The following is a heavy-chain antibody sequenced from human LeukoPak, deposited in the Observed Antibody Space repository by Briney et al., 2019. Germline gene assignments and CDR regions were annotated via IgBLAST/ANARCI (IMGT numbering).Heavy chain of an antibody. CDR3: ARGRSSGWFGY. J-gene: IGHJ4*02. CDR1: GGSISSYY. D-gene: IGHD6-19*01. V-gene: IGHV4-59*01. CDR2: IYYSGST. Sequence: SETLSLTCTVSGGSISSYYWSWIRQPAGKGLEWIGYIYYSGSTNYNPSLKSRVTISVDTSKNQFSLKLSSVTAADTAVYYCARGRSSGWFGYWGQGTLVTVSS.